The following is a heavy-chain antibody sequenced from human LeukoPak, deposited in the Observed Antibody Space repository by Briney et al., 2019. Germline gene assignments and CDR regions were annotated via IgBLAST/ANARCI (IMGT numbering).Heavy chain of an antibody. D-gene: IGHD6-19*01. J-gene: IGHJ6*02. CDR2: ISGSGGST. CDR1: GFTFSSYA. Sequence: GGSLRLSCAASGFTFSSYAMSWVRQAPGKGLEWVSAISGSGGSTYYADSVKGRFTISRDNSKNTLYLQMNSLRAEDTALYYCAKDAYSSGWYPGYYYYGMDVWGQGTTVTVSS. CDR3: AKDAYSSGWYPGYYYYGMDV. V-gene: IGHV3-23*01.